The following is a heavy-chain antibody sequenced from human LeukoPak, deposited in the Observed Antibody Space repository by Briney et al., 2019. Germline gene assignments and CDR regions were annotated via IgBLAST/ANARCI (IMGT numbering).Heavy chain of an antibody. Sequence: SETLSLTCAVSGYSISSGYYWGWIRQPPGKGLEWIGGIYHSGSTYYNPSLKSRVTISVDTSKNQFSLKLCSVTAADTAVYYCARDQLLSYYFDYWGQGTLVTVSS. J-gene: IGHJ4*02. CDR1: GYSISSGYY. V-gene: IGHV4-38-2*02. D-gene: IGHD2-2*01. CDR3: ARDQLLSYYFDY. CDR2: IYHSGST.